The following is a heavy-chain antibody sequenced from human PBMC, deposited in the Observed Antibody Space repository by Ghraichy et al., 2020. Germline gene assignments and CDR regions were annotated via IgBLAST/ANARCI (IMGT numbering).Heavy chain of an antibody. CDR1: GFTFDDYT. J-gene: IGHJ1*01. CDR2: ISWDGGST. V-gene: IGHV3-43*01. D-gene: IGHD6-19*01. CDR3: AKDIIRSGWTLQH. Sequence: GGSLRLSCAASGFTFDDYTMHWVRQAPGKGLEWVSLISWDGGSTYYADSVKGRFTISRDNSKNSLYLQMNSLRTEDTALYYCAKDIIRSGWTLQHWGQGTLVTVSS.